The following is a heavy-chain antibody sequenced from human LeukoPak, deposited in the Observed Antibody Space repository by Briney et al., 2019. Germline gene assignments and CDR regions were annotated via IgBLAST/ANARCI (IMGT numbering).Heavy chain of an antibody. CDR1: GYSFTSYW. J-gene: IGHJ4*02. Sequence: GESLKISCKGSGYSFTSYWIGWVRQMPGKGLEWMGIISPGDSDTRYSPSFQGQVTISADKSISTAYLQWGSLKASDNAMYYCARQGRGDLSMADYWGQGTLVTVSS. CDR2: ISPGDSDT. V-gene: IGHV5-51*01. D-gene: IGHD3-10*01. CDR3: ARQGRGDLSMADY.